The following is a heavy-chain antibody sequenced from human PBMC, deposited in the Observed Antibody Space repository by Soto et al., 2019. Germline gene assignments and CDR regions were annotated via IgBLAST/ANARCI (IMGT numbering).Heavy chain of an antibody. D-gene: IGHD3-10*01. CDR2: IYATGKT. Sequence: QVQLQESGSGLVKPSQTLSVTCAVSGAAMSSGGHSWIWIRQSQGEGLEWLGCIYATGKTYYNPSLKSRVTISVDTSKNQLSLNVTSVPAADTAVYYCARAPPGPSPRWDVWGQGTTVTVS. J-gene: IGHJ6*02. CDR3: ARAPPGPSPRWDV. V-gene: IGHV4-30-2*06. CDR1: GAAMSSGGHS.